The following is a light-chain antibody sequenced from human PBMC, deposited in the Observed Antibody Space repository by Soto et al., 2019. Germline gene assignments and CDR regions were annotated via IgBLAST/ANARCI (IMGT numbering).Light chain of an antibody. CDR2: GAS. V-gene: IGKV3-20*01. J-gene: IGKJ4*01. CDR3: QQYGISPPLT. Sequence: EIVLTQSPGTLSLSPGERATLSCRASQSVSSSYLAWDQQKTGQAPRLLHYGASSRATVKPDRFSGSGSGTDFTLTLSRLEPEDFAVYYCQQYGISPPLTFGGGNKVEIK. CDR1: QSVSSSY.